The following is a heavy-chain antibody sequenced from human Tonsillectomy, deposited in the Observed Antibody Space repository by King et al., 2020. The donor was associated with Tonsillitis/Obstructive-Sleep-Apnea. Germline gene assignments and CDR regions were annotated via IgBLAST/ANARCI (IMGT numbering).Heavy chain of an antibody. CDR2: ISYDGTNK. CDR1: GFTFSSYA. J-gene: IGHJ4*02. Sequence: VQLVESGGGVVQPGRSLRLSCAASGFTFSSYAMHWVRQAPGKGLEWVAIISYDGTNKYYADSVKGRFTIFRDNSKNTLFLQMNTLRPDDTAVYYCARGGQVILTSSDFWGQGPRVTVSS. D-gene: IGHD3-9*01. CDR3: ARGGQVILTSSDF. V-gene: IGHV3-30*04.